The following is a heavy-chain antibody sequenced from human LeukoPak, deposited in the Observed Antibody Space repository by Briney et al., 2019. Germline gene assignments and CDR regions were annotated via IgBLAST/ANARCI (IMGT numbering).Heavy chain of an antibody. Sequence: ASVTVSCKASGYTFSNPGIRWVRQAPGQGLEWMGWISGYNGQTEYTQKFQGRVTLTTDTSTSTAYMEVRSLTSDDTAVYYCAGDIAISQFDYWGQGTLVTVSS. CDR2: ISGYNGQT. V-gene: IGHV1-18*01. D-gene: IGHD3-16*02. J-gene: IGHJ4*02. CDR1: GYTFSNPG. CDR3: AGDIAISQFDY.